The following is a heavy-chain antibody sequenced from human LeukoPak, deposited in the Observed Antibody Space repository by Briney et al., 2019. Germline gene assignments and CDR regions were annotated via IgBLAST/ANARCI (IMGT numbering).Heavy chain of an antibody. V-gene: IGHV3-23*01. D-gene: IGHD3-10*01. J-gene: IGHJ4*02. Sequence: GGSLRLSCAAPGFTFSSYAMSWVRQAPGKGLEWVSAISGSGGSTYYADSVKGRFTISRDNSKNTLYLQMNSLRAEDTAVYYCAKGLLYYYGSGSYTDYWGQGTLVTVSS. CDR1: GFTFSSYA. CDR2: ISGSGGST. CDR3: AKGLLYYYGSGSYTDY.